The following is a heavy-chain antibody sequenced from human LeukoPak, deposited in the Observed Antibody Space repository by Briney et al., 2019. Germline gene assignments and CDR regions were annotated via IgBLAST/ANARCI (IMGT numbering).Heavy chain of an antibody. CDR2: IYYSGST. V-gene: IGHV4-39*01. CDR1: GGSISSNGYC. Sequence: SETLSLTCAVPGGSISSNGYCWAWIRQPPGKGLEWIGTIYYSGSTYHNTSLKSRITMSVDTSRNQFSLKLSSVDAADTAVYYCAKAGVRYFDSSGLYAFDFWGQGTTVTVSS. D-gene: IGHD3-22*01. CDR3: AKAGVRYFDSSGLYAFDF. J-gene: IGHJ3*01.